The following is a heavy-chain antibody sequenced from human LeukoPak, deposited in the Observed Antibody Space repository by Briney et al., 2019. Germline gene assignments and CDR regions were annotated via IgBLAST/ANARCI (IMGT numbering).Heavy chain of an antibody. J-gene: IGHJ4*02. CDR3: ARNAKDTAMVKLDY. D-gene: IGHD5-18*01. V-gene: IGHV4-59*01. CDR1: GGSIGSYY. Sequence: SETLSLTCTVSGGSIGSYYWSWIRQPPGKGLEWIGYIYYSGSTNYNPSLKSRVTISVDTSKNQFSLKLSSVTAADTAVYYCARNAKDTAMVKLDYWGQGTLVTVSS. CDR2: IYYSGST.